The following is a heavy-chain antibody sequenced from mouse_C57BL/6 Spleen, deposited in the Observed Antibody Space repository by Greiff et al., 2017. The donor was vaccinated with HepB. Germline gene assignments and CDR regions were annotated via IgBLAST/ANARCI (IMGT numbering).Heavy chain of an antibody. CDR1: GYTFTDYN. CDR2: INPNNGGT. J-gene: IGHJ3*01. V-gene: IGHV1-22*01. D-gene: IGHD2-3*01. Sequence: EVKLQESGPELVKPGASVKMSCKASGYTFTDYNMHWVKQSHGKSLEWIGYINPNNGGTSYNQKFKGKSTLTVNKSSSTAYMELRSLTSEDSAVYYCASRGYYQLVPFAYWGQVTLVTVSA. CDR3: ASRGYYQLVPFAY.